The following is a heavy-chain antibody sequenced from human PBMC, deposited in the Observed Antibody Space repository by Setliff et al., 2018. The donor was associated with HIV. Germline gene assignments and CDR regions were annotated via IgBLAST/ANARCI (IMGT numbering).Heavy chain of an antibody. Sequence: ETLSLTCTVSGGSMSTHYWSWIRQTPGKGLEWIGHIYTTGSTHYSPSLRSRVTISIDTSKSHFSLRLKSVTAADTALYYCASGSPFDGFDMWGQGTMVTVSS. J-gene: IGHJ3*02. CDR3: ASGSPFDGFDM. CDR1: GGSMSTHY. D-gene: IGHD1-26*01. CDR2: IYTTGST. V-gene: IGHV4-59*11.